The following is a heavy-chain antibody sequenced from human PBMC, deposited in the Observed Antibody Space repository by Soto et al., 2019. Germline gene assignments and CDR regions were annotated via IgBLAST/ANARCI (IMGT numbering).Heavy chain of an antibody. V-gene: IGHV1-3*01. CDR2: INAGSGNT. Sequence: QVHLVQSGAEVKKPGASVKVSCTASGYTFTQYAIHWVRHAPGQRLEWMGFINAGSGNTKYSQTFQGRLTFTKDTSASTAYMDLSSLSSEDTAIYYCARGLAADGAWGQGTLVTVSS. CDR3: ARGLAADGA. D-gene: IGHD6-13*01. J-gene: IGHJ5*02. CDR1: GYTFTQYA.